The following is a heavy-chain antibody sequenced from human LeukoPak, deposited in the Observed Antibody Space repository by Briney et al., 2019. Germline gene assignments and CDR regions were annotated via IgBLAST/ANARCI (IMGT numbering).Heavy chain of an antibody. CDR2: IYWDDDK. CDR1: GFSLRTSGVG. CDR3: AHIRGYFDY. J-gene: IGHJ4*02. Sequence: SGPTLVNPTQTLTLTCTFSGFSLRTSGVGVGWIRQPPAKALEWLALIYWDDDKRYSPSLKSRLTITKDTSKNQVVRTMANMDPVDTATYFWAHIRGYFDYWGQGTLVTVSS. V-gene: IGHV2-5*02.